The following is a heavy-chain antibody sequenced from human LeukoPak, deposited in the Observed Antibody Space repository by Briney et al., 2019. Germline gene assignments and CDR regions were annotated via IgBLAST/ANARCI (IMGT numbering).Heavy chain of an antibody. V-gene: IGHV4-39*01. D-gene: IGHD4-17*01. CDR1: GGSLSSSSSY. CDR2: IYYSGST. J-gene: IGHJ4*02. CDR3: ARHSGDRLTYFDY. Sequence: PSETPSLTCTVSGGSLSSSSSYWGWIRQPPGKGLEWIVSIYYSGSTDYNPSLKSRVTVSVDTSKNQFSLKLSSVTAAETAVYYCARHSGDRLTYFDYWGQGTLVTVSS.